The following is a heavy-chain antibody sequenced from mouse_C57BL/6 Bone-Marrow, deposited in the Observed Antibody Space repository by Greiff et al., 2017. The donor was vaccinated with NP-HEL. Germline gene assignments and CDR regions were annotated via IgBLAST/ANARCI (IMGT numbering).Heavy chain of an antibody. J-gene: IGHJ4*01. CDR3: ARRVSQGHYAMDY. V-gene: IGHV1-64*01. CDR1: GYTFTSYW. CDR2: IHPNSGST. Sequence: VQLQQPGAELVKPGASVKLSCKASGYTFTSYWMHWVKQRPGQGLEWIGMIHPNSGSTNYNEKFKSKATLTVDKSSSTAYMQLSSLTSEDSAVYYCARRVSQGHYAMDYWGQGTSVTVSS.